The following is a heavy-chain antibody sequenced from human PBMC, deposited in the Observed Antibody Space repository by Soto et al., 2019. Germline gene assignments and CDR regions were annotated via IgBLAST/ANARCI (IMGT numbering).Heavy chain of an antibody. J-gene: IGHJ5*02. V-gene: IGHV4-31*03. Sequence: PSETLSLTCTVSGGSISSGGYYWSWIRQHPGKGLEWIGYIYYSGSTYYNPSLKSRVTISVDTSKNQFSLKLSSVTAADTAVYYCARVVPAAIVVMTWFDPWGQGTLVTVPQ. CDR1: GGSISSGGYY. D-gene: IGHD2-2*01. CDR3: ARVVPAAIVVMTWFDP. CDR2: IYYSGST.